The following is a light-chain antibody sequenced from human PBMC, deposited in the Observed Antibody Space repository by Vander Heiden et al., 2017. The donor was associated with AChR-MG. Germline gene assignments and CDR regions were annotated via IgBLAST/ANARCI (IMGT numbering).Light chain of an antibody. CDR3: QAWDSRSNWV. V-gene: IGLV3-1*01. CDR1: NSGEKY. J-gene: IGLJ3*02. Sequence: SYKLTQPPSVSVSPGQTATITCSGDNSGEKYVSWYQQKPGQPPLLVIYQKDKRPSGIPERFSGSNSGNTATLTISGTQSVDEADFFCQAWDSRSNWVFGGGTKLTVL. CDR2: QKD.